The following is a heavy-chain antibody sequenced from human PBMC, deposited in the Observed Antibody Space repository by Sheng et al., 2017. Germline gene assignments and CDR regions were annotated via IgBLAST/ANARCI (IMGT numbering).Heavy chain of an antibody. Sequence: QVQLVQSGAEVKKPGSSVKVSCKASGGTFSSYAISWVRQAPGQGLEWMGGIIPIFGTANYAQKFQGRVTITADESTSTAYMELSSLRSEDTAVYYCARSVVATTRHSPWDYYYGMDVWGQGTTVTVSS. D-gene: IGHD5-12*01. V-gene: IGHV1-69*13. CDR3: ARSVVATTRHSPWDYYYGMDV. J-gene: IGHJ6*02. CDR1: GGTFSSYA. CDR2: IIPIFGTA.